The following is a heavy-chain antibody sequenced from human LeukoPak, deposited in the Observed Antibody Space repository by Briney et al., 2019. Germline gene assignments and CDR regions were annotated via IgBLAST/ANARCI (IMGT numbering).Heavy chain of an antibody. Sequence: ASVKVSCKASGLTLTTIYMHWVRQAPGQGLEWMGWINPSSGGTNYAQKFQGRVTMTRDTSISTAYMELSRLTSDDTAVYYCVRDVETRSMVRDYWGQGTLVTVSS. J-gene: IGHJ4*02. V-gene: IGHV1-2*02. D-gene: IGHD3-10*01. CDR2: INPSSGGT. CDR1: GLTLTTIY. CDR3: VRDVETRSMVRDY.